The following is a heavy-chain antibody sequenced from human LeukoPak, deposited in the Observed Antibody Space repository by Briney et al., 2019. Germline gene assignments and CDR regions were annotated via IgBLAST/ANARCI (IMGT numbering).Heavy chain of an antibody. J-gene: IGHJ4*02. Sequence: SVKVSCKASGGTFISYAISWVRQAPGQGLEWMGGIIPIFGTANCAQKFQGRVTITADESTSTAYMELSSLRSEDTAVYYCARSDIAAAGIDYWGQGTLVTVSS. V-gene: IGHV1-69*13. D-gene: IGHD6-13*01. CDR2: IIPIFGTA. CDR1: GGTFISYA. CDR3: ARSDIAAAGIDY.